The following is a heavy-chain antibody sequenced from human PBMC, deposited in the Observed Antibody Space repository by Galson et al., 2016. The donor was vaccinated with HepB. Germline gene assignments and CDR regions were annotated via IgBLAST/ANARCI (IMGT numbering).Heavy chain of an antibody. CDR2: IYSGGST. CDR3: AGGGGPAAAV. CDR1: GFGFSDYY. D-gene: IGHD6-13*01. V-gene: IGHV3-66*01. J-gene: IGHJ4*02. Sequence: SLRLSCAASGFGFSDYYMSWVRQAPGKGLEWVSLIYSGGSTYYADSVKGRFTISRDNSKNTLYLQMNSLRDEDTAVYYCAGGGGPAAAVWGQGTLVTVSS.